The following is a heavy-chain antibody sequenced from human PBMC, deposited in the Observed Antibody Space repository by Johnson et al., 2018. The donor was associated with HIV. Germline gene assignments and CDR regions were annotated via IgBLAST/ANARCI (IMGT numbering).Heavy chain of an antibody. D-gene: IGHD1-26*01. CDR3: AKDKARWERLAFDI. J-gene: IGHJ3*02. Sequence: QVQLVESGGGVVQPGGSLRLSCAASGFTFSSYGMHWVRQAPGKGLEWVAFIRYDGSNKYYADSVKGRFTISRDISKNMLYLQMHSLRGDDTAVYHCAKDKARWERLAFDIWGQGTMVTVSS. CDR1: GFTFSSYG. CDR2: IRYDGSNK. V-gene: IGHV3-30*02.